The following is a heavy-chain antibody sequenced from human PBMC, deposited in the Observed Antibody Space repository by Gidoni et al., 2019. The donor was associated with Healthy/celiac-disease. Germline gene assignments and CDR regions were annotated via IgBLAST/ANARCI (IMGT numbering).Heavy chain of an antibody. CDR1: GFTFDDYA. CDR3: AKDGSTHDAFDI. CDR2: ISWNSGSI. J-gene: IGHJ3*02. V-gene: IGHV3-9*01. D-gene: IGHD2-2*01. Sequence: EVQLVESGGGLVQPSRSLRLSCAASGFTFDDYAMHWVRQAPGKGLEWVSGISWNSGSIGYADSVKGRFTISRDNAKNSLYLQMNSLRAEDTALYYCAKDGSTHDAFDIWGQGTMVTVSS.